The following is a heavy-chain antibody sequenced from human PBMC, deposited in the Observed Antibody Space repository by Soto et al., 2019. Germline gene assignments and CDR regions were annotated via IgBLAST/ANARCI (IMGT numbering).Heavy chain of an antibody. J-gene: IGHJ4*02. CDR1: GFIFDDYA. Sequence: EVQLVESGGGLVQPGRSLRLSCAISGFIFDDYAMHWVRQAPGKGLEWVSGISWNSGKTGYADSVKGRFTISGDNAKKSLYLQMNSLRTEHTALYYCPKVSDYDFSGYFIFVYWSQGTLVTVSS. D-gene: IGHD3-22*01. CDR2: ISWNSGKT. CDR3: PKVSDYDFSGYFIFVY. V-gene: IGHV3-9*01.